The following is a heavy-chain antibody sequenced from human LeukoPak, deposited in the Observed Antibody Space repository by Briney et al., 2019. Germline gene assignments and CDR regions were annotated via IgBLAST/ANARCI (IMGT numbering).Heavy chain of an antibody. CDR1: GGSISSYY. CDR2: IYTSGST. CDR3: ARYDSNYYYYMDV. Sequence: SETLSLTCTVSGGSISSYYWSWIRQPPGKGLEWIGYIYTSGSTNYNPSLKSRVTISVDTSKNQFSLKLSSVTAADTAVYYCARYDSNYYYYMDVWGKRTTVTVSS. D-gene: IGHD3-3*01. V-gene: IGHV4-4*09. J-gene: IGHJ6*03.